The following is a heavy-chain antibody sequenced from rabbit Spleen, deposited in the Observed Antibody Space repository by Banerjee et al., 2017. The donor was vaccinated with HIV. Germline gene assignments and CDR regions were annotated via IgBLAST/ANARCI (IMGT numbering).Heavy chain of an antibody. CDR2: IYAGSSGSS. CDR3: ARDLAGAVGWNFDL. CDR1: GFSFSSSDY. D-gene: IGHD4-1*01. Sequence: ETGGDLVKPGASLTLTCTASGFSFSSSDYMCWVRQAPGKGLEWIACIYAGSSGSSYYASWAKGRFTISKTSSTTVTLQMTSLTDADTARYFRARDLAGAVGWNFDLWGPGTLVTVS. V-gene: IGHV1S40*01. J-gene: IGHJ4*01.